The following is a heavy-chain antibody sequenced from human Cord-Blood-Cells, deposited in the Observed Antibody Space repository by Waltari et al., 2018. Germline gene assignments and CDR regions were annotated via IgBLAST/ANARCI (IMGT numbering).Heavy chain of an antibody. Sequence: VQLAQSGAEEQTPGSSVKVPCKASGGPFSSSAIHSVRQAPGQGLEWMGGIIPIFGTANYAQKFQGRVTITADESTSTAYMGLRSLRSEDTAVYYCASVKVGADAFDIWGQGTMVTVAS. J-gene: IGHJ3*02. V-gene: IGHV1-69*01. CDR2: IIPIFGTA. D-gene: IGHD1-26*01. CDR3: ASVKVGADAFDI. CDR1: GGPFSSSA.